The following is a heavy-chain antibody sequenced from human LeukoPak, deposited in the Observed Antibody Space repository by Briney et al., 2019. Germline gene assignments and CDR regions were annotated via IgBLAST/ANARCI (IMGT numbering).Heavy chain of an antibody. CDR1: GGSFSGYY. V-gene: IGHV4-34*01. CDR2: ISHSGST. CDR3: ASFHVVPAARRGRGYFDY. Sequence: PSETLSLTCAVYGGSFSGYYWSWIRQPPGKGLEWIGEISHSGSTNYNPSLKSRVTISVDTSKNQFPLKLSSVTAADTAVYYCASFHVVPAARRGRGYFDYWGQGTLVTVSS. J-gene: IGHJ4*02. D-gene: IGHD2-2*01.